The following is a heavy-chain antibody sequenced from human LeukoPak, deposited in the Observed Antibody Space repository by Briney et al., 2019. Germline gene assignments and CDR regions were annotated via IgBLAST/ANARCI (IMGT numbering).Heavy chain of an antibody. V-gene: IGHV4-31*03. CDR1: GGSISSGGYY. CDR2: IYYSGST. Sequence: SGTLSLTCTVSGGSISSGGYYWSWIRQHPGKGLEWIGYIYYSGSTYYNPSLKSRVTISVDTSKNQFSLKLSSVTAADTAVYYCAREGQYYYDSSGYVFDPWGQGTLVTVSS. CDR3: AREGQYYYDSSGYVFDP. D-gene: IGHD3-22*01. J-gene: IGHJ5*02.